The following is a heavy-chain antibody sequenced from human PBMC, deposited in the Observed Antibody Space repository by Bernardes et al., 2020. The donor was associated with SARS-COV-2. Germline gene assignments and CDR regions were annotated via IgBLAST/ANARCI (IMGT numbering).Heavy chain of an antibody. D-gene: IGHD3-22*01. J-gene: IGHJ4*02. Sequence: GSLRLSCAASGFTFSNAWMNWVRQAPGKGLEWVGHIKRKTDGGTTDYAAPVKGRFTISGDDSKNTMYLQMNSLKTEDTAVYYCTTGAEIYYDSSGFSYYFDFWGQGTLVTVSS. CDR1: GFTFSNAW. V-gene: IGHV3-15*07. CDR3: TTGAEIYYDSSGFSYYFDF. CDR2: IKRKTDGGTT.